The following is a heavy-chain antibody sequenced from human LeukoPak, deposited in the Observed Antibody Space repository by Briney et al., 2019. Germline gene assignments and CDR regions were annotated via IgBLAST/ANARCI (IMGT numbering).Heavy chain of an antibody. J-gene: IGHJ6*03. CDR3: AKDVAANSHYYYYMDV. V-gene: IGHV3-30*02. CDR2: IASDGINK. D-gene: IGHD5-12*01. Sequence: GGSLRLSCAASGFTFSNYVTNWVRQAPGKGLEWVALIASDGINKSYIHSVKGRFTISRDNSKNTLYLQMDSLRAEDTAVYYCAKDVAANSHYYYYMDVWGKGTTVIVSS. CDR1: GFTFSNYV.